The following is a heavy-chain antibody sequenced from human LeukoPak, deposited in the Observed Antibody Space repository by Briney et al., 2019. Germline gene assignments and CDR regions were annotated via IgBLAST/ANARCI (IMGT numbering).Heavy chain of an antibody. Sequence: GGSLRLSCAASGFTFSRYWMTWVRQAPGKGLEWVANINQDGSEKYYVDSVKGRFTISRDNAKNSLYLQMNSLRAEDTAVYYCAREKEGYCSRTSCYLDYYYYYMDVWGKGTTVTISS. CDR2: INQDGSEK. CDR3: AREKEGYCSRTSCYLDYYYYYMDV. CDR1: GFTFSRYW. V-gene: IGHV3-7*01. D-gene: IGHD2-2*01. J-gene: IGHJ6*03.